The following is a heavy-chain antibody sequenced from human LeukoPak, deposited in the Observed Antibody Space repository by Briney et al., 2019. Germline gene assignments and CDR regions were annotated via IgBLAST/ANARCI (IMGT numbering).Heavy chain of an antibody. Sequence: GRSLRLSCAASGFTFSSYAMSWVRQAPGKGLEWVSAISGSGGSTYYADSVKGRFTISRDNSKNALYLQMNSLRAEDTAVYYCAKMDIVVVPATPLWGQGTLVTVSS. V-gene: IGHV3-23*01. CDR1: GFTFSSYA. CDR3: AKMDIVVVPATPL. J-gene: IGHJ4*02. CDR2: ISGSGGST. D-gene: IGHD2-2*03.